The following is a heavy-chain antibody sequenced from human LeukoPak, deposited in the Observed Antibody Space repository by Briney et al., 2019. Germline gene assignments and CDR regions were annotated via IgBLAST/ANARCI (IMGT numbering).Heavy chain of an antibody. V-gene: IGHV1-2*02. J-gene: IGHJ3*02. CDR1: GYTFTGYY. D-gene: IGHD2-2*01. Sequence: ASVKVSCKASGYTFTGYYMHWVRQAPGQGLEWMGWINPNSGGTNYAQKFQGRVTMTRDTSISTAYMELSRLRSDDTVVYYCARDRGWEYQLLIDAFDIWGQGTMVTVSS. CDR2: INPNSGGT. CDR3: ARDRGWEYQLLIDAFDI.